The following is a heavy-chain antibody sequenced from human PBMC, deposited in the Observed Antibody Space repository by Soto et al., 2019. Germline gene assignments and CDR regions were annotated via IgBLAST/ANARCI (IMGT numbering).Heavy chain of an antibody. Sequence: QVRLVESGGGVVQPGRSLRLSGAASGFSFSSYGMHWVRQAPGKGLEWVAVIWHDGSKKYYADSVKGRLIISRDNSKNTLYVQINSLRAEDTAVYFCARGSIVAAEYGMDVWGQGTTVTVS. V-gene: IGHV3-33*01. D-gene: IGHD6-13*01. J-gene: IGHJ6*02. CDR3: ARGSIVAAEYGMDV. CDR1: GFSFSSYG. CDR2: IWHDGSKK.